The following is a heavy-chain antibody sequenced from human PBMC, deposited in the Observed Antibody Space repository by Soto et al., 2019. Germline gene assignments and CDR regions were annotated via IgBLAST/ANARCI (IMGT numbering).Heavy chain of an antibody. Sequence: ASVKVSCKASGYTFTGYYMHWVRQAPGQGLEWMGWINPNSGGTNYAQKFQGRVTMTRDTSISTAYMELSRLRSDDTAVYYCARDRYYYDSSGYYVVSLYGMDVWGERTTVNVSS. V-gene: IGHV1-2*02. D-gene: IGHD3-22*01. J-gene: IGHJ6*04. CDR3: ARDRYYYDSSGYYVVSLYGMDV. CDR1: GYTFTGYY. CDR2: INPNSGGT.